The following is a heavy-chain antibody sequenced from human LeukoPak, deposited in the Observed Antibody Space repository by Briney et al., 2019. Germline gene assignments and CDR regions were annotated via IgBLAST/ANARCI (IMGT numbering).Heavy chain of an antibody. V-gene: IGHV3-7*01. J-gene: IGHJ4*02. CDR2: IKQDGSEK. CDR3: ARDLGGSYGGFDY. Sequence: PGGSLRLSCAASGFTFSSYWMSWVRQAPGKGLEWVAIIKQDGSEKYYVDSVKGRFTISRDNAKNSLYLQMNSLRAEDTAVYYCARDLGGSYGGFDYWGQGTLVTVSS. CDR1: GFTFSSYW. D-gene: IGHD1-26*01.